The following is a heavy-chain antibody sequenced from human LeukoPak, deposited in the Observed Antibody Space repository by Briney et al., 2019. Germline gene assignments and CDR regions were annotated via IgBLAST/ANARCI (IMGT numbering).Heavy chain of an antibody. J-gene: IGHJ6*02. Sequence: SETLSLTCTVSGGSISSYYWSWIRQPPGKGLEWIGYIYYSGSTNYNPSLKSRVTISVDTSKNQFSLKLSSATAADTAVYYCARNLVNSQGMDVWGQGTTVTVSS. CDR2: IYYSGST. CDR1: GGSISSYY. D-gene: IGHD4-23*01. CDR3: ARNLVNSQGMDV. V-gene: IGHV4-59*01.